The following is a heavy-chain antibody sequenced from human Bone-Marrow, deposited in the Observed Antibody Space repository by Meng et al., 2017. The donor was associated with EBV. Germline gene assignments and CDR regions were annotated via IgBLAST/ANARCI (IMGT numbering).Heavy chain of an antibody. CDR1: GYTFTNDFG. CDR2: ISSYNGNT. Sequence: QVQLVQSGAEVKKPGASVKVSFKASGYTFTNDFGITWVRQGPGQGLEWMGWISSYNGNTKYAQNLQDRVTMTTDTSTTTAYMELRSLRSDDTAVYSCARDLCMERGWSQYSFDSWGLVTLVTVSS. V-gene: IGHV1-18*04. D-gene: IGHD6-19*01. J-gene: IGHJ4*02. CDR3: ARDLCMERGWSQYSFDS.